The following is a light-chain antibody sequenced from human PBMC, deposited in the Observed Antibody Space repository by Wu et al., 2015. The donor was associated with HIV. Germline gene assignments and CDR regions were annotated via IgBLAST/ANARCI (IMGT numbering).Light chain of an antibody. Sequence: DIHLTQSPSTLSASIGDRVTITCRASQSISSWLAWYHQKPGKAPKLLIYQASSLEKGVPPRFSGSGSETDFTLTISCLQPDDFATYYCQQYKTYSPTFGGGTKVEI. CDR2: QAS. CDR3: QQYKTYSPT. V-gene: IGKV1-5*03. J-gene: IGKJ4*01. CDR1: QSISSW.